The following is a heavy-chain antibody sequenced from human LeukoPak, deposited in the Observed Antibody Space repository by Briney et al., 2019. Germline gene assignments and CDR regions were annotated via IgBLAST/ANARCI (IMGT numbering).Heavy chain of an antibody. V-gene: IGHV3-30*02. CDR2: IRSDGTDK. Sequence: PGGSLRLSCAASAFTFSSYGMHWVRQAPGKGLERVAFIRSDGTDKYYADSVKGRFTISRDNSKNTLYLQMNSLRAEDTAVYYCAKDASNALDYWGQGTLVTVSS. CDR3: AKDASNALDY. D-gene: IGHD4-11*01. CDR1: AFTFSSYG. J-gene: IGHJ4*02.